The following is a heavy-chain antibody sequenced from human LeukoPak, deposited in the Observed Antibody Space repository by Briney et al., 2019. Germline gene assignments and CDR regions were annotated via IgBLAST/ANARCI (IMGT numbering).Heavy chain of an antibody. J-gene: IGHJ4*02. Sequence: ASVKVSCKVSGFTLTELSMHWVRQAPGKGLEWMGGFDPEDGEIIYAQNFQDRVTMTEDTSVDTAYMELSSLRSDDTAVYYCATMLRGIVVPRFDDWGQGTLLTVSS. CDR3: ATMLRGIVVPRFDD. CDR2: FDPEDGEI. CDR1: GFTLTELS. V-gene: IGHV1-24*01. D-gene: IGHD3-10*01.